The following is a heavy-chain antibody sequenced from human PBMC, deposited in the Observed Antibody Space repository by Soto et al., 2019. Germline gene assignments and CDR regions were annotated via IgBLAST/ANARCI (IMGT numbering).Heavy chain of an antibody. CDR2: ISQNSVRI. J-gene: IGHJ4*02. CDR3: VREHYVDGDMDFDC. V-gene: IGHV3-48*03. Sequence: LRLSCAASGFSFSSHEMNWVRQAPGNGLECISYISQNSVRIHYADSVKGRFTISRDDANDSLYLQMNSLRAEATAVYYCVREHYVDGDMDFDCWCQGPLVTVSS. CDR1: GFSFSSHE. D-gene: IGHD5-18*01.